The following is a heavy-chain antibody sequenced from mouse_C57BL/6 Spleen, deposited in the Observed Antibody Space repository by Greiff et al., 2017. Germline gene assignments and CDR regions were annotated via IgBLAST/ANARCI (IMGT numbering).Heavy chain of an antibody. Sequence: EVQLQQSGPELVKPGASVKISCKASGYSFTDYNMNWVKQSNGKSLEWIGVINPNYGTTSYNQKFKGKATLTVDQSSSTAYMQHTSLTSEDSAVYYGERGGYPTYYAMDYWGQGTSVTVAS. CDR3: ERGGYPTYYAMDY. CDR1: GYSFTDYN. V-gene: IGHV1-39*01. J-gene: IGHJ4*01. CDR2: INPNYGTT. D-gene: IGHD2-2*01.